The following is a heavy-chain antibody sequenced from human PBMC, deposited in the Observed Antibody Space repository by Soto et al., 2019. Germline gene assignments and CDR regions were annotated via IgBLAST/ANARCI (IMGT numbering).Heavy chain of an antibody. CDR1: GFTFSSYS. J-gene: IGHJ3*02. D-gene: IGHD7-27*01. CDR2: ISSSSSTI. CDR3: AREFWGSPEGDAFDI. V-gene: IGHV3-48*04. Sequence: GGSLRLSCAASGFTFSSYSMNWVRQAPGKGLEWVSYISSSSSTIYYADSVKGRFTISRDNAKNSLYLQMNSLRAEDTAVYYCAREFWGSPEGDAFDIWGQGTMVTVSS.